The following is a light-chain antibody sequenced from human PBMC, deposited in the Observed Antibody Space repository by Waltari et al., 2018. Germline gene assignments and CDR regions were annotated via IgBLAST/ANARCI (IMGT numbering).Light chain of an antibody. V-gene: IGKV3-11*01. CDR2: DAA. CDR3: QQRTNWPFT. CDR1: QSVSSY. J-gene: IGKJ4*01. Sequence: EIVLTQSPATLSLSPGERATLSCRASQSVSSYVAWFQQKPGKAPRILIYDAANRATGIPARFSGSGSGTDFTLTISSLEPEDFAVYYCQQRTNWPFTFGGGTKVEIK.